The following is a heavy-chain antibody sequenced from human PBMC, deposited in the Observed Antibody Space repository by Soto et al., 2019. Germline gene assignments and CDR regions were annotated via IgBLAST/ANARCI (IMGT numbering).Heavy chain of an antibody. J-gene: IGHJ4*02. CDR3: ARDGFSSSWYYFDY. CDR2: IIPIFGTA. D-gene: IGHD6-13*01. V-gene: IGHV1-69*13. Sequence: SVKVSCKASGGTFSSYAISWVRQALGQGLEWMGGIIPIFGTANYAQKLQGRVTITADESTSTTYMELRSLRSDDTAVYFCARDGFSSSWYYFDYWVQGTLVTVSS. CDR1: GGTFSSYA.